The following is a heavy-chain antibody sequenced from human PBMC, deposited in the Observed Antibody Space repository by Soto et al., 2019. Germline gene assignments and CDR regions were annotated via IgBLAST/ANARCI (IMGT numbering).Heavy chain of an antibody. CDR2: IYYSGST. D-gene: IGHD6-6*01. CDR3: ARHGYEGLAARPHYYYYMDV. J-gene: IGHJ6*03. V-gene: IGHV4-59*08. Sequence: SETLSLTCTVSGGSISSYYWSWIRQPPGKGLEWIGYIYYSGSTNYNPSLKSRVTMSVDTSKNRFSLKLSSVTAAGTAVYYCARHGYEGLAARPHYYYYMDVWGKGTTVTVSS. CDR1: GGSISSYY.